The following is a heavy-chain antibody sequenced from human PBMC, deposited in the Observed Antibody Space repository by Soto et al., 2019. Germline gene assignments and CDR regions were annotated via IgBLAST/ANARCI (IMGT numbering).Heavy chain of an antibody. Sequence: PGGSLRLSCAASGFTFSTYAMTWVRQAPGKGLEWVSSISGNADYTYYADSVKGRFTISRDNSKNTLYLQMNSLRAEDTAVYYCAKPILATTQINYYFDYWGQGTLVTVSS. D-gene: IGHD5-12*01. CDR3: AKPILATTQINYYFDY. CDR1: GFTFSTYA. J-gene: IGHJ4*02. V-gene: IGHV3-23*01. CDR2: ISGNADYT.